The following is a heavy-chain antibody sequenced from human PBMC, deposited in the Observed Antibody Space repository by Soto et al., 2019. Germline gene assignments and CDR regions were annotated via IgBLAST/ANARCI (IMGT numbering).Heavy chain of an antibody. Sequence: KPSETLSLTCTVSGGSISSGGYYWSWIRQHPGKGLEWIGYIYYSGSTYYNPSLKSRVTISVDTSKNQSSLKLSSVTAADTAVYYCARFMVRGVIVDYWGQGTLVTVSS. D-gene: IGHD3-10*01. CDR3: ARFMVRGVIVDY. J-gene: IGHJ4*02. CDR2: IYYSGST. V-gene: IGHV4-31*03. CDR1: GGSISSGGYY.